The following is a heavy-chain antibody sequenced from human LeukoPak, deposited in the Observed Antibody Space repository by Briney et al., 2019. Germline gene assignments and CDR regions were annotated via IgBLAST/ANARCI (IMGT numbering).Heavy chain of an antibody. J-gene: IGHJ6*03. V-gene: IGHV3-48*04. CDR1: GFTFSSYS. CDR3: AREVYSSSWYGPYYMDV. Sequence: GGSLRLSCAASGFTFSSYSMNWVRQAPGKGLEWVSYISNSGDTIYYADSVKGRFTISRDNAKNSLYLQMDSLRAEDTAVYYCAREVYSSSWYGPYYMDVWGTGTTVTISS. CDR2: ISNSGDTI. D-gene: IGHD6-13*01.